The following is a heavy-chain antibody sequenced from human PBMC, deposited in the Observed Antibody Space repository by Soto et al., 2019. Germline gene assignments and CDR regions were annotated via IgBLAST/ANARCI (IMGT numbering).Heavy chain of an antibody. Sequence: SQTLSLTCAISGDSVSSNTVTWNWIRPSPSRGLEWLGRTYYRSNWERDYAVSVQSRITINPDTSKNQFSLQLNSVTPEDTAVYYCVRLIGNSWLDYWGQGTLVTVSS. V-gene: IGHV6-1*01. CDR1: GDSVSSNTVT. D-gene: IGHD6-13*01. CDR3: VRLIGNSWLDY. J-gene: IGHJ4*02. CDR2: TYYRSNWER.